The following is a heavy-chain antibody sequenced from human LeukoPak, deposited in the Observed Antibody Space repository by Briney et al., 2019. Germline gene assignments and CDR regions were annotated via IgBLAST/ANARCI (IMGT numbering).Heavy chain of an antibody. CDR1: GFTFDDYG. D-gene: IGHD6-13*01. J-gene: IGHJ4*02. V-gene: IGHV3-9*01. Sequence: GGSLRLSCEASGFTFDDYGMHWARQAPEKGLEWVSTISWNSASVGYVDSVKGRFTISRDNAKKTLYLQMNSLRPEDTALYYCAKDYGYSSSWYDYWGQGTLVTVSS. CDR2: ISWNSASV. CDR3: AKDYGYSSSWYDY.